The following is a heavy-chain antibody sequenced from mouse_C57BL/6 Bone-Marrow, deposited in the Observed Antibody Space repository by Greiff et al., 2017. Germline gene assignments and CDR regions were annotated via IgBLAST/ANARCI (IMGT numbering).Heavy chain of an antibody. D-gene: IGHD2-3*01. CDR1: GYTFTSYW. V-gene: IGHV1-72*01. CDR2: IDPNNGGT. Sequence: QVQLQQPGAELVKPGASVKLSCKASGYTFTSYWMHWVKQRPGRGLEWIGRIDPNNGGTKYNEKFKSKATLTVDKPSSTAYMQRSSLTSEDSAVYYCARSRWLLPYYFDYWGQGTTLTVSS. CDR3: ARSRWLLPYYFDY. J-gene: IGHJ2*01.